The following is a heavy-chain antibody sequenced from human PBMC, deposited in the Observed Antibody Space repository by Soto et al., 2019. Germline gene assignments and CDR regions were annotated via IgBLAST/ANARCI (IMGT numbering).Heavy chain of an antibody. CDR1: GYTLTELS. J-gene: IGHJ3*02. V-gene: IGHV1-24*01. D-gene: IGHD6-19*01. CDR3: AHTGIAVSGDAFDI. CDR2: FDPEDGET. Sequence: ASVKVSCKVSGYTLTELSMHWVRQAPGKGLEWMGGFDPEDGETIYAQKFQGRVTMTEDTSTDTAYMELSSLRSEDTAVYYCAHTGIAVSGDAFDIWGQGTMVTVS.